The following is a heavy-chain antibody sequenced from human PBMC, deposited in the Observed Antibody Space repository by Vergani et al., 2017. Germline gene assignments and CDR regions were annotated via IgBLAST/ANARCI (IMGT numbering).Heavy chain of an antibody. D-gene: IGHD6-6*01. CDR3: ARGLRGIAARRIDY. V-gene: IGHV4-34*01. J-gene: IGHJ4*02. CDR1: GGSFSGYY. CDR2: INHSGST. Sequence: QVQLQQWGAGLLKPSETLSLTCAVYGGSFSGYYWSWIRQPPGKGLEWIGEINHSGSTNYNLSLKSRVTISVDTSKNQFSLKLSSVTAADTAVYYCARGLRGIAARRIDYWGQGTLVTVSS.